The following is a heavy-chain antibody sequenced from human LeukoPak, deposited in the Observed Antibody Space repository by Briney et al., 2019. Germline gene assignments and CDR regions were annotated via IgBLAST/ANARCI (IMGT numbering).Heavy chain of an antibody. Sequence: PGGSLRLSCAASGFTFSSYSMNWVCQAPGKGLEWVSSISSSSSYIYYADSVKGRFTISRDNAKNSLYLQMNSLRAEDTAVYYCAREGLHNYMDVWGKGTTVTVSS. CDR1: GFTFSSYS. V-gene: IGHV3-21*01. D-gene: IGHD3-16*01. CDR3: AREGLHNYMDV. CDR2: ISSSSSYI. J-gene: IGHJ6*03.